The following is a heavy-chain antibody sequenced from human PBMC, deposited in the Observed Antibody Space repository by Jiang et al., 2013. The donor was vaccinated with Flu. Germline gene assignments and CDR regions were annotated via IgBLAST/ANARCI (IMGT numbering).Heavy chain of an antibody. V-gene: IGHV4-59*01. CDR3: ARTTIFRGNTDYYGMDV. J-gene: IGHJ6*04. CDR2: VYHSPELNIGMP. D-gene: IGHD3-3*01. CDR1: GGSITGSY. Sequence: SGPGLVKPSETLSLTCSVSGGSITGSYWSWIRQPPGQGLEWIGYVYHSPELNIGMPNYNPSLKSRVTISVDTSMNQFSLNLVSVTTADTAVYYCARTTIFRGNTDYYGMDVWGKGTTVSVSS.